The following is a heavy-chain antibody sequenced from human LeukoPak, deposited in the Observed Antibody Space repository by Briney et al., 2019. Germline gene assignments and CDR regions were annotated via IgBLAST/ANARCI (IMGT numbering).Heavy chain of an antibody. D-gene: IGHD2-15*01. CDR3: ARADVVVVAEYYFDY. CDR1: GFTFSSYA. Sequence: GRSLRLSYAASGFTFSSYAMHWVRQAPGKGLEWVAVISSDGSNKYYADSVKGRFTISRANSKNTLYLQMNSLRAEDTAVYYCARADVVVVAEYYFDYWGQGTLVTVSS. V-gene: IGHV3-30*01. J-gene: IGHJ4*02. CDR2: ISSDGSNK.